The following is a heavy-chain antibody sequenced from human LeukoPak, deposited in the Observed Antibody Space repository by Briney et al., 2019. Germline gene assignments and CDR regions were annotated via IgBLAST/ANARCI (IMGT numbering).Heavy chain of an antibody. CDR1: GGTFSSYA. J-gene: IGHJ4*02. CDR3: ARAWRGYCTNGVCSYFDY. CDR2: IIPIFGTA. V-gene: IGHV1-69*13. D-gene: IGHD2-8*01. Sequence: ASVKDSCKASGGTFSSYAISWVRQAPGQGLEWMGGIIPIFGTANYAQKFQGRVTITADESTSTAYMELSSLRSEDTAVYYCARAWRGYCTNGVCSYFDYWGQGTLVTVSS.